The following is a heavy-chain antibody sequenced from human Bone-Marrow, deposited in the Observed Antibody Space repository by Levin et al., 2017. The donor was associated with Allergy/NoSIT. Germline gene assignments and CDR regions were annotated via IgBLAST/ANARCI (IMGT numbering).Heavy chain of an antibody. D-gene: IGHD6-19*01. J-gene: IGHJ4*02. CDR1: GFTFSNYY. V-gene: IGHV3-7*01. CDR2: IKYDGSEQ. CDR3: ARDGWGSNDH. Sequence: SCAASGFTFSNYYMSWVRQAPGKGLEWLANIKYDGSEQSYVDSVRGRFTIFRDNAKNSVYLEMKSLRVEDTAVYYCARDGWGSNDHWGQGTLVTVSS.